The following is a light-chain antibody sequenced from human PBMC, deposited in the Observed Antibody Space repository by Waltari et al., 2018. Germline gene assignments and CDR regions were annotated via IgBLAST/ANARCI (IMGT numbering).Light chain of an antibody. Sequence: QSALTQPASVSGSPGQSITIPCTGTSSDVGGYHYVCWYHNHPSKAPKLIIYEVSNRPSGVSSHCLGYKSGNTSSLNISGLQAEDEADYHCSSYTRSSTQFVFGTGTKVALV. CDR1: SSDVGGYHY. CDR2: EVS. CDR3: SSYTRSSTQFV. V-gene: IGLV2-14*01. J-gene: IGLJ1*01.